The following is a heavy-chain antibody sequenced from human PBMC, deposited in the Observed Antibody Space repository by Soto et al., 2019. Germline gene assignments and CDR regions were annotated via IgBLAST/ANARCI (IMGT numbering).Heavy chain of an antibody. J-gene: IGHJ4*02. CDR3: AKVKTYGGSFDY. CDR1: GFTFSSYG. V-gene: IGHV3-30*18. Sequence: GGSLRLSCAASGFTFSSYGMHWVRQAPGKGLEWVAVISYDGSNKYYADPVKGRFTISRDNSKNTLYLQMNSLRAEDTAVYYCAKVKTYGGSFDYWGQGTLVTVSS. CDR2: ISYDGSNK. D-gene: IGHD4-17*01.